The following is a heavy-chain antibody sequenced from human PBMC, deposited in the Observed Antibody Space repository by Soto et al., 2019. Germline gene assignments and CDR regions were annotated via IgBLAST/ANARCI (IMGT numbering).Heavy chain of an antibody. CDR1: GGSISSGSDF. J-gene: IGHJ5*02. V-gene: IGHV4-39*01. D-gene: IGHD6-19*01. Sequence: SETLSLTCTVSGGSISSGSDFWGWIRQPPGKGQEWIGSIYYSGITSYNSSLRSRVTISVDTSSNQFSLKLSSLSAAYLAVFYCARHTGYISGKRWFDPWGQGILVTVSS. CDR2: IYYSGIT. CDR3: ARHTGYISGKRWFDP.